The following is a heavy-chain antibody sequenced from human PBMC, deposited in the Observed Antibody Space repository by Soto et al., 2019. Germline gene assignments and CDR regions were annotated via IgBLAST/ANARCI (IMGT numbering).Heavy chain of an antibody. J-gene: IGHJ6*03. D-gene: IGHD3-10*01. CDR3: ARDRRGVMKKVDYYYMDV. CDR1: GYTLTELS. V-gene: IGHV1-24*01. Sequence: ASVKVSCKVSGYTLTELSMHWVRQAPGKGLEWMGCIDPDNGDTNYAKKLQGRVTMTEDTSTSTAYMELRSLRSDDTAVYYCARDRRGVMKKVDYYYMDVWGKGTTVTVSS. CDR2: IDPDNGDT.